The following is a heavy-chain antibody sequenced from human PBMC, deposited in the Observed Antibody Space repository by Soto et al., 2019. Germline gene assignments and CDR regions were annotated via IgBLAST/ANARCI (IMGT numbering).Heavy chain of an antibody. J-gene: IGHJ4*02. CDR2: ISGSGGST. CDR1: GFTFSSYA. D-gene: IGHD1-26*01. CDR3: AKRGAGHDFDY. Sequence: EVQLLESGGGLVQPGGSLRLSCAASGFTFSSYAMSWVRQAPGKGLEWVSVISGSGGSTYYADSVKGRFTISRDNSKNTLYLQRDSLRAEDPAVYYWAKRGAGHDFDYWGQGTLVTVSS. V-gene: IGHV3-23*01.